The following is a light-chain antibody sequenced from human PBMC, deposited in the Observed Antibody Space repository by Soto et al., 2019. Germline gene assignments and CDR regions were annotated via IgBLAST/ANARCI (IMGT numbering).Light chain of an antibody. CDR2: GAS. CDR1: QSVSNNY. CDR3: QQYGSSGT. J-gene: IGKJ1*01. V-gene: IGKV3-20*01. Sequence: EIVLTQSPVTPSLSPGERATLSCRASQSVSNNYLAWYQQKPGQAPRLLIYGASNRATAIPDRFSGSGSGTDFTLTISRLEPEDFAVYYCQQYGSSGTFGQGTKVDIK.